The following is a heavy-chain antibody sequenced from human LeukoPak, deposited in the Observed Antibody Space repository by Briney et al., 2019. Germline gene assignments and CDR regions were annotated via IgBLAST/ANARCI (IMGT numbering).Heavy chain of an antibody. D-gene: IGHD5-12*01. CDR1: GFTFSSPG. CDR2: IWYDGSNK. CDR3: ARKGYVDQVYWFDP. V-gene: IGHV3-33*01. J-gene: IGHJ5*02. Sequence: PGRSLRLSCAASGFTFSSPGMRWARQAPGKGLEWVAVIWYDGSNKYYAYSVKGRFTIASDNSNNTLYLQMNGLTVDDTALYYCARKGYVDQVYWFDPWGQGTLVTVSS.